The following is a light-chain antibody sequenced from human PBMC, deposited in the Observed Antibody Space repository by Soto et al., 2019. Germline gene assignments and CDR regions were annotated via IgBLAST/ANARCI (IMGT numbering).Light chain of an antibody. CDR3: CSYAGSYSYA. CDR1: SSDVGGYNS. V-gene: IGLV2-11*01. CDR2: DVN. J-gene: IGLJ1*01. Sequence: QLVLTQPASVSGSPGQSITISCTGTSSDVGGYNSVSWYQQHPGKAPKLMIYDVNKRPSGVPDRFSGSKSGSTASLTISGLQAEDEADYYCCSYAGSYSYAFATGTKLTVL.